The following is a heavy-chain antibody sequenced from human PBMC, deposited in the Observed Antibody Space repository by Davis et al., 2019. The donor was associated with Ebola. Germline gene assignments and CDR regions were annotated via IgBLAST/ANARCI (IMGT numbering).Heavy chain of an antibody. V-gene: IGHV3-11*04. CDR3: AREWLQFFDY. CDR1: GFTFSDYY. J-gene: IGHJ4*02. Sequence: GESLKISCAASGFTFSDYYMSWIRQAPGKGLEWVSYISSSGSTIYYADSVKGRFTISRDNAKNSLYLQMNSLRAEDTAVYYCAREWLQFFDYWGQGTLVTVSS. CDR2: ISSSGSTI. D-gene: IGHD5-24*01.